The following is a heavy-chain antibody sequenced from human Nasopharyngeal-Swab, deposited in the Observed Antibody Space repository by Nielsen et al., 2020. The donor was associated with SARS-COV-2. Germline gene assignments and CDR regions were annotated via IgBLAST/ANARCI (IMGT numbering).Heavy chain of an antibody. CDR2: ISYDGSKK. V-gene: IGHV3-30-3*01. CDR1: GFTFSSYA. J-gene: IGHJ6*02. Sequence: GESLKIFCAASGFTFSSYAMPLVRQAPGKGLEWVAVISYDGSKKYYADSVKGRFTISRDNSKNTLYLQMNSLRAEDTAVYYCARDQGSSWYTYYYYYGMDVWGQGTTVTVSS. CDR3: ARDQGSSWYTYYYYYGMDV. D-gene: IGHD6-13*01.